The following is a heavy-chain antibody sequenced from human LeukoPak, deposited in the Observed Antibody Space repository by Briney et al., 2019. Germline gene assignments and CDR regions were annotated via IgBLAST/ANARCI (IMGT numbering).Heavy chain of an antibody. Sequence: GGSLRLSCAASGFIFSSNYMTWVRQAPGKGLEWVSVIFSGGSTYYADSVKGRVTISRDNSKNTLYLQMNNLRGEDTAVYYCARLANYDFWRGPYPHDAFDIWGQGTMVTVSS. V-gene: IGHV3-53*01. CDR3: ARLANYDFWRGPYPHDAFDI. D-gene: IGHD3-3*01. J-gene: IGHJ3*02. CDR2: IFSGGST. CDR1: GFIFSSNY.